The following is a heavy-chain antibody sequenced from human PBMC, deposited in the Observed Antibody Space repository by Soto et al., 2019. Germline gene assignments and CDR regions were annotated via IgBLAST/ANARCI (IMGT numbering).Heavy chain of an antibody. CDR3: ARRVGRSWRYFEN. J-gene: IGHJ4*03. CDR1: GYNFNSYW. D-gene: IGHD2-15*01. CDR2: IFPSGSDT. V-gene: IGHV5-51*01. Sequence: GESLKISCRGSGYNFNSYWIAWVRQMPGKGLEWMGIIFPSGSDTRYSPSFRGQVTISVDRSISTAYLQWNSLKASDSATYYCARRVGRSWRYFENWGQGTLVTSPQ.